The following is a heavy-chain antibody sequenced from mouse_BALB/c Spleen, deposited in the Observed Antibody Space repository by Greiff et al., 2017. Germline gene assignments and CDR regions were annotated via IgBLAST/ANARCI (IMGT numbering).Heavy chain of an antibody. CDR2: IWAGGST. V-gene: IGHV2-9*02. J-gene: IGHJ1*01. Sequence: QVQLKESGPGLVAPSQSLSITCTVSGFSLTSYGVHWVRQPPGKGLEWLGVIWAGGSTNYNSALMSRLSISKDNSKSQVFLKMNSLQTDDTAMYYCAKGPKCFDVWGAGTTVTVSS. CDR1: GFSLTSYG. CDR3: AKGPKCFDV.